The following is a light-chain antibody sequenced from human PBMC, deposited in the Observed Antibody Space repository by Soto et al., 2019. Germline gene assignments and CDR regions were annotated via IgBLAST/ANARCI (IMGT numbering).Light chain of an antibody. V-gene: IGLV1-47*01. J-gene: IGLJ3*02. CDR2: TNN. CDR3: AAGDDSLSGWV. Sequence: QSVLTQPPSASGAPGQRVTISCSGRNSNIGSNYVYWYQQDPGTAPQLLIYTNNQLPSGGPGRLSGSKSATSASLAIGGLASEEDDDYYCAAGDDSLSGWVFGGGTKLTVL. CDR1: NSNIGSNY.